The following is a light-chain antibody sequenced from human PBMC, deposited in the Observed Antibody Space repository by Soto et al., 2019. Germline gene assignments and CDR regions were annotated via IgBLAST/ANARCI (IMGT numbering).Light chain of an antibody. CDR1: SSDVGGYNY. Sequence: QSVLTQPPSASGSPGQSVTISCTGTSSDVGGYNYVSWYQQHPGKAPKLMIYEVSKRPSGVPDRFSGSKSGNTASLTVSGLEAEDEADYYCSSYAGSNNLVFSGGTKLTAL. CDR2: EVS. CDR3: SSYAGSNNLV. J-gene: IGLJ2*01. V-gene: IGLV2-8*01.